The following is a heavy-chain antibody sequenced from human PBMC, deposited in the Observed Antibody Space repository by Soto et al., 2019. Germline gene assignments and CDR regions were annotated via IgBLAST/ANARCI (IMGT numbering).Heavy chain of an antibody. CDR1: GFTFSSYS. CDR3: ASEPNWNYYYYGMDV. CDR2: ISSSSSYI. V-gene: IGHV3-21*01. Sequence: PGGSLRLSCAASGFTFSSYSMNWVRQAPGKGLEWVSSISSSSSYIYYADSVKGRFTISRDNAKNSLYLQMNSLRAEDTAVYYCASEPNWNYYYYGMDVWGQGTTVTVS. D-gene: IGHD1-20*01. J-gene: IGHJ6*02.